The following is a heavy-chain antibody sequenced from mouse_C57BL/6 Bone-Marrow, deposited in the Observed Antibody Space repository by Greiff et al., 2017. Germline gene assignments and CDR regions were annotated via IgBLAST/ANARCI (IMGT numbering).Heavy chain of an antibody. J-gene: IGHJ2*01. Sequence: KVVESGGGLVQPGGSMKLSCVASGFTFSNYWMNWVRQSPEKGLEWVAQIRLKSDNYATHYAESVKGRFTISRDDSKSSVYLQMNNLRAEDTGIYYCTRAVVAKDYFDYWGQGTTLTVSS. D-gene: IGHD1-1*01. V-gene: IGHV6-3*01. CDR1: GFTFSNYW. CDR3: TRAVVAKDYFDY. CDR2: IRLKSDNYAT.